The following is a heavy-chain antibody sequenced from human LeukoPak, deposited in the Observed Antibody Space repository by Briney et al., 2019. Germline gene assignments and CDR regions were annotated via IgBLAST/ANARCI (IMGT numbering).Heavy chain of an antibody. CDR2: ISAYNANT. D-gene: IGHD3-22*01. Sequence: ASVKVSCKASGYTFTNYGISWVRQAPGQGLEWMGWISAYNANTEYAQKIQGRVAMTTDTSTSTAYMELRSLRSDDTAVYYCARVVLDHYYDSSGYLGTLDYWGQGTLVTVSS. CDR1: GYTFTNYG. CDR3: ARVVLDHYYDSSGYLGTLDY. V-gene: IGHV1-18*01. J-gene: IGHJ4*02.